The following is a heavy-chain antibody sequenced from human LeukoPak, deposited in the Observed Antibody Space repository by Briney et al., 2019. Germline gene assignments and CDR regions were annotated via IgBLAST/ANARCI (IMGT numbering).Heavy chain of an antibody. V-gene: IGHV4-34*01. Sequence: SETLSLTCTVSGVSINTYFWSWIRQPPGKGLEWIGEINHSGSTNYNPSLKSRVTISVDTSKNQFSLKLSSVTAADTAVYYCARGKPAANYYYYYGMDVWGQGTTVTVSS. J-gene: IGHJ6*02. D-gene: IGHD2-2*01. CDR3: ARGKPAANYYYYYGMDV. CDR1: GVSINTYF. CDR2: INHSGST.